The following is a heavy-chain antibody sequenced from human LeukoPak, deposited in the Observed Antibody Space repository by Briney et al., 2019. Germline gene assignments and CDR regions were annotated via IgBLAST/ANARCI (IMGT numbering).Heavy chain of an antibody. D-gene: IGHD6-19*01. J-gene: IGHJ4*02. V-gene: IGHV3-30*18. CDR3: AKDPIGGIWIAVALYFDY. CDR1: GFTFSSYG. CDR2: ISYDGSNK. Sequence: GGSLRLSCAASGFTFSSYGMHWVRQAPGKGLEWVAVISYDGSNKYYADSVKGRFTISRDNSKNTLYLQMNSLRAEDTAVYYCAKDPIGGIWIAVALYFDYWGQGTLVTVSS.